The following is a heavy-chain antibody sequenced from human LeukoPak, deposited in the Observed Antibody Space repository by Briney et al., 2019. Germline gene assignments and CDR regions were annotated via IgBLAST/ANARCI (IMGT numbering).Heavy chain of an antibody. D-gene: IGHD1-26*01. CDR3: ARGDPSRELPYYFDY. Sequence: GESLKVSCKASGYTFTGYYMHWVRQAPGQGLEWVGWINPNSGGTNYAQKFQGRVTMTRDTSISTAYMELSRLRSDDTAVYYCARGDPSRELPYYFDYWGQGTLVTVSS. V-gene: IGHV1-2*02. CDR1: GYTFTGYY. CDR2: INPNSGGT. J-gene: IGHJ4*02.